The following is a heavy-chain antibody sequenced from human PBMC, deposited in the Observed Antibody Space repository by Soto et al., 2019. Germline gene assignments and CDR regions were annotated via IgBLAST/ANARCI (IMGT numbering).Heavy chain of an antibody. V-gene: IGHV3-33*01. Sequence: QVQLVEFGGGVVQPGRSLRLSCAASGFTFSSYGMHWVRQAPGKGLEWVAVIWYDGSNKYYADSVKGRFTISRDNSKNTLYLQMNSLRVEDTAVYYCARDRYSSGWYDLDYWGQGTLVTVSS. D-gene: IGHD6-19*01. CDR1: GFTFSSYG. J-gene: IGHJ4*02. CDR2: IWYDGSNK. CDR3: ARDRYSSGWYDLDY.